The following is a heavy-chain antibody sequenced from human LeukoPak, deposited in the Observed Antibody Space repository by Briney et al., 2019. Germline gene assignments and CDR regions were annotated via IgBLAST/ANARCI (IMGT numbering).Heavy chain of an antibody. CDR2: IKQDGSEK. CDR3: ARENSGGSAFDY. CDR1: EFTFSIYW. Sequence: GGSLRLSCAAPEFTFSIYWMSWVRQAPGKGLEWVANIKQDGSEKYYVDSVKGRFTISRDNAKNSLYLQMNSLRAEDTAVYYCARENSGGSAFDYWGQGTLVTVSS. J-gene: IGHJ4*02. D-gene: IGHD3-16*01. V-gene: IGHV3-7*01.